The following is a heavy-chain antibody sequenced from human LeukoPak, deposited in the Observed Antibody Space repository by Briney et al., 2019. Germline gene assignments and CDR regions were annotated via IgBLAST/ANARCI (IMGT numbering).Heavy chain of an antibody. Sequence: GGSLRLSCAASGFTFHYYAMGRVRQAPEKGLEWVSAISGSGSNTYYADSVRGRFTISRDNSMNMLYLQLNSLRAEDSALYYCVKGPLIEVAGTTWDYWGQGTLVTVSS. D-gene: IGHD6-19*01. J-gene: IGHJ4*02. CDR3: VKGPLIEVAGTTWDY. CDR1: GFTFHYYA. CDR2: ISGSGSNT. V-gene: IGHV3-23*01.